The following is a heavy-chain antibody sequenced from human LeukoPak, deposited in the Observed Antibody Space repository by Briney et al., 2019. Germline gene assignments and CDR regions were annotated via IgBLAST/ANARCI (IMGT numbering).Heavy chain of an antibody. Sequence: SETLSLTCTVSGGSVSSGNYHWSWIRQAPGKGLEWIGHNGNTNYNPSLKSRVTISIDTSKNQFSLNLNTVTAADTAVYYCATYYGGVGGRGHWGPGTLFTVSS. CDR1: GGSVSSGNYH. V-gene: IGHV4-61*01. J-gene: IGHJ4*02. CDR2: NGNT. CDR3: ATYYGGVGGRGH. D-gene: IGHD2-21*01.